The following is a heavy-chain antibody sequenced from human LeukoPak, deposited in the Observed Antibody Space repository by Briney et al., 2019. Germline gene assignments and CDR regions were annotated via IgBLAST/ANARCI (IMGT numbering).Heavy chain of an antibody. CDR3: ARGWGPAYCGGDCHRHFDH. D-gene: IGHD2-21*02. J-gene: IGHJ4*02. CDR2: IYTSGST. V-gene: IGHV4-4*07. Sequence: SETLSLTCTVSGGSISSYYWSWIRQPAGKGLEWIGRIYTSGSTSYNPSLKSRLGMSVDTSNNQFSLRLYSVTAADTAVYYCARGWGPAYCGGDCHRHFDHWGQGTLVTVSS. CDR1: GGSISSYY.